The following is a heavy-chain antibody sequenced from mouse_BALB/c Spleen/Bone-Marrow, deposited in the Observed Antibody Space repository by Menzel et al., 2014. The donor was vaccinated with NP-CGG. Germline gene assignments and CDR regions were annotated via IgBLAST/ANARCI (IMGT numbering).Heavy chain of an antibody. CDR3: ARRYDYAMDY. D-gene: IGHD2-14*01. V-gene: IGHV1-4*01. J-gene: IGHJ4*01. Sequence: VQLQQSGAELARPGASVKMSCKASGYTFTSYTVHWVKQRPGQGLEWIGYINPSSGYTNYNQKFKDKATLTADKSSSTAYMQLSSLTSEDSAVYYCARRYDYAMDYWGQGTSVTVSS. CDR1: GYTFTSYT. CDR2: INPSSGYT.